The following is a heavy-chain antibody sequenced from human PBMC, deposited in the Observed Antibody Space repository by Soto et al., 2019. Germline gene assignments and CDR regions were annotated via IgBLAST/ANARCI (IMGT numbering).Heavy chain of an antibody. CDR2: IYSGDTT. D-gene: IGHD3-10*01. V-gene: IGHV3-53*02. CDR3: ARDGGSGSYYQYYYYYGMDV. Sequence: EVQLVETGGGLIQPGGSLRLSCAASGFTVSSTYMTWVRQAPGKGLEWVSFIYSGDTTYYADSVKGRFTISRDNSKNTLYLQMNSLRAEDTAVYYCARDGGSGSYYQYYYYYGMDVWGQGTTVTVSS. J-gene: IGHJ6*02. CDR1: GFTVSSTY.